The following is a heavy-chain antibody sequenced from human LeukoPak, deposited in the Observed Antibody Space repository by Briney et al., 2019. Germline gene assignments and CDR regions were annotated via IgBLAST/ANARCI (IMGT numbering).Heavy chain of an antibody. CDR1: GFTFSTYS. D-gene: IGHD2-15*01. V-gene: IGHV3-21*01. CDR3: ARGADGVSSNSRGWFDP. J-gene: IGHJ5*02. CDR2: ISSSSSYI. Sequence: GGSLRLSCAASGFTFSTYSMNWVRQAPGKGLEWVSSISSSSSYIYYADSVKGRFTISRDNAKNSLYLQMNTLRAEDTAVYSCARGADGVSSNSRGWFDPWGQGTLVTVSS.